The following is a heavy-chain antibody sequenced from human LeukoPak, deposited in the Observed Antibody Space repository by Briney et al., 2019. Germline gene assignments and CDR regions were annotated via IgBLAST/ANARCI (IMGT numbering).Heavy chain of an antibody. Sequence: GGSLRLSRAASGGTFSAYWMAWVRQSPGKGLEWVAEINEDGSVKYYVDSMKGRFTISRDNAKNSLYLQMNSLGAEDTAVYYCAKVPRDSDCYWGQGTLVTVSS. D-gene: IGHD2-21*02. CDR2: INEDGSVK. CDR1: GGTFSAYW. V-gene: IGHV3-7*01. CDR3: AKVPRDSDCY. J-gene: IGHJ4*02.